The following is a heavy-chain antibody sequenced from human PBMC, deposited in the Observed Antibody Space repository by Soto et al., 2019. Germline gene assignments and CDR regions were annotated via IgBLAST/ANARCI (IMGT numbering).Heavy chain of an antibody. CDR1: GGSFSGYY. V-gene: IGHV4-34*01. J-gene: IGHJ4*02. CDR2: INHSGST. Sequence: KPSETLSLTCAVYGGSFSGYYWSWIRQPPGKGLEWIGEINHSGSTNYNPSLKSRVTISVDTSKNQFSLKLSSVTAADTAVYYCAREGGRYITGTYGVKYWGQGTLVTVSS. CDR3: AREGGRYITGTYGVKY. D-gene: IGHD1-7*01.